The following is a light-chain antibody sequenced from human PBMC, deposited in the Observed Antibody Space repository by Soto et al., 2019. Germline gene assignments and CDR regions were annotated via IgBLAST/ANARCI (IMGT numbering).Light chain of an antibody. CDR2: EVT. V-gene: IGLV2-14*01. Sequence: QSALTQPASVSGSPGQSITISCTGTSGDIGSYTYVSWYQQYPGKAPKLLISEVTNRPSGVSNRFSGSKSGNTASLTISGLQAEDEAHYYCSSYAVTNIVVFGTGTKVTVL. J-gene: IGLJ1*01. CDR3: SSYAVTNIVV. CDR1: SGDIGSYTY.